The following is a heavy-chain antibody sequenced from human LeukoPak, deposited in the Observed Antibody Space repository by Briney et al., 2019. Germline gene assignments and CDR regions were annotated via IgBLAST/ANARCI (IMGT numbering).Heavy chain of an antibody. CDR3: ARDLYGSGSYSWFDP. J-gene: IGHJ5*02. CDR2: IYHSGST. V-gene: IGHV4-4*02. D-gene: IGHD3-10*01. CDR1: GGSISSSNW. Sequence: SGTLSLTCAVSGGSISSSNWWSWVRQPPGKGLEWIGEIYHSGSTNYNPSLKSRVTISVDKSKNQFSLKLSSVTAADTAVYYCARDLYGSGSYSWFDPWGQGTLVTVSS.